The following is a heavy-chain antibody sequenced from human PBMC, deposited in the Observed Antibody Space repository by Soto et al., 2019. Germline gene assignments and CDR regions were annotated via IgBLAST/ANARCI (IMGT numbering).Heavy chain of an antibody. Sequence: ASVKVSCKASGYTFTSYAMHWVRQAPGQRLEWMGWINAGNGNTKYSQKFQGRVTITRDTSASTAYMELSSLRSEDTAVYYCAREGYVGAIILDYFDYWGQGTLVTVSS. CDR3: AREGYVGAIILDYFDY. D-gene: IGHD1-26*01. J-gene: IGHJ4*02. CDR2: INAGNGNT. CDR1: GYTFTSYA. V-gene: IGHV1-3*01.